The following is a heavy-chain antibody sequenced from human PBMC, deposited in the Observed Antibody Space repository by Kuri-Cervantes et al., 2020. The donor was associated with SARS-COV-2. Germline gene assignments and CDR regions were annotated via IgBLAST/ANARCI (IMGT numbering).Heavy chain of an antibody. V-gene: IGHV3-13*04. Sequence: GESLKISCAASGFTFSSYEMNWVRQATGKGLEWVSAIGTAGDTYYPGSVKGRFTISRENAKNSLYLQMNSLRAGDTAVYYCARGNAAYYYYYYMDVWGKGTTVTVSS. D-gene: IGHD6-25*01. CDR3: ARGNAAYYYYYYMDV. CDR1: GFTFSSYE. J-gene: IGHJ6*03. CDR2: IGTAGDT.